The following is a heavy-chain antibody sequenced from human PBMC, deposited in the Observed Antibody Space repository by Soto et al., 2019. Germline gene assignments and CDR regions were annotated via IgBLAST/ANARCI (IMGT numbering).Heavy chain of an antibody. CDR3: AREYVYCGGDCYSDAFDI. CDR1: GYSISSGYY. J-gene: IGHJ3*02. Sequence: SETLSLTCAVPGYSISSGYYWGWIRQPPGKGLECIASIYHSGSTYFNPSLKSRVTISVDTSKNHFSLKLNSVTAADTAVYYCAREYVYCGGDCYSDAFDIWGQGTMVT. V-gene: IGHV4-38-2*02. CDR2: IYHSGST. D-gene: IGHD2-21*02.